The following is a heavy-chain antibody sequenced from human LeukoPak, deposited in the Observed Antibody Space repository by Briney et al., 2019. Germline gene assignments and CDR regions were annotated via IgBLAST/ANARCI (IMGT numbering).Heavy chain of an antibody. J-gene: IGHJ4*02. CDR1: GFTVSSNY. CDR2: IYSGGST. Sequence: GGSLRLSCAASGFTVSSNYMSWVRQAPGKGLEWVSVIYSGGSTYYADSVKGRFTISRDNSKNTLYLQMNSLRAEDTAVYYCARDLYSSGYYYDCWGQGTLVTVSS. D-gene: IGHD3-22*01. CDR3: ARDLYSSGYYYDC. V-gene: IGHV3-53*01.